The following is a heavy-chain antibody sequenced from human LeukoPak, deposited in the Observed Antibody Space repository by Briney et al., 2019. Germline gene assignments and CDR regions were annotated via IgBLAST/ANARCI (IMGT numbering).Heavy chain of an antibody. V-gene: IGHV4-61*02. CDR2: IYTSGST. D-gene: IGHD1-26*01. Sequence: SETLSLTCTVSGGSISSGSYYWSWIRQPAGKGLEWIGRIYTSGSTNYNPSLKSRVTISVDTSKNQFSLKLSSVTAADTAVYYCAREKVGRYYYYYGMDVWGQGTTVTASS. J-gene: IGHJ6*02. CDR3: AREKVGRYYYYYGMDV. CDR1: GGSISSGSYY.